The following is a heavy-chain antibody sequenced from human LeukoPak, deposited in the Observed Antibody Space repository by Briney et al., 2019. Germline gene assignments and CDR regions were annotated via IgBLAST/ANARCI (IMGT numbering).Heavy chain of an antibody. CDR1: GDSVSSNSAA. Sequence: SQTLSLTCAISGDSVSSNSAAWNWIRQSPSRGLEWLGRTYYRSKWYNDDAVSVKSRITINPDTSKNQFSLKLSSVTAADTAVYYCARLRSGSSWYLHYYYYMDVWGKGTTVTISS. CDR3: ARLRSGSSWYLHYYYYMDV. J-gene: IGHJ6*03. CDR2: TYYRSKWYN. V-gene: IGHV6-1*01. D-gene: IGHD6-13*01.